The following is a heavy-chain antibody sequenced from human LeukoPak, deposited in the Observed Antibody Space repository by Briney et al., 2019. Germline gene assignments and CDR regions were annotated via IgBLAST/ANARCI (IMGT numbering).Heavy chain of an antibody. Sequence: PSQTLSLTCTVSGGSISSGGYYWSWIRQPPGKGLEWIGYIYYSGSTYYNPPLKSRVTISVDTSKNQFSLKLSSVTAADTAVYYCARPGRKWEPNDAFDIWGQGTMVTVSS. D-gene: IGHD1-26*01. V-gene: IGHV4-30-4*08. CDR3: ARPGRKWEPNDAFDI. CDR1: GGSISSGGYY. J-gene: IGHJ3*02. CDR2: IYYSGST.